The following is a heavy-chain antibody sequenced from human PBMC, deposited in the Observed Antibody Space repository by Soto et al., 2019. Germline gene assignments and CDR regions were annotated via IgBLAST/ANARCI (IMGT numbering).Heavy chain of an antibody. V-gene: IGHV3-23*01. CDR3: AKVTVGTVAGTSRRFDY. J-gene: IGHJ4*02. Sequence: GGSLRLSCAASGFTFSSYAMSWVRQAPGKGLEWVSAISGSGGSTYYADSVKGRFTISRDNSKNTLYLQMNSLRAEDTAVYYCAKVTVGTVAGTSRRFDYWGQGTLVTVSS. CDR2: ISGSGGST. D-gene: IGHD6-19*01. CDR1: GFTFSSYA.